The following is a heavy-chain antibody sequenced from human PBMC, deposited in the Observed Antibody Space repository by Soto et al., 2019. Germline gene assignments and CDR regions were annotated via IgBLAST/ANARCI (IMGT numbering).Heavy chain of an antibody. Sequence: PSETLSLTCTVSGGSISSSSYYWGWIRQPPGKGLEWIGSIYYSGSTYYNPSLKSRVTISVDTSKNQFSLKLSSVTAADTAVYYCASSYYDFWSGYSDYGMDVWGQGTTVTVSS. CDR1: GGSISSSSYY. D-gene: IGHD3-3*01. CDR3: ASSYYDFWSGYSDYGMDV. J-gene: IGHJ6*02. V-gene: IGHV4-39*01. CDR2: IYYSGST.